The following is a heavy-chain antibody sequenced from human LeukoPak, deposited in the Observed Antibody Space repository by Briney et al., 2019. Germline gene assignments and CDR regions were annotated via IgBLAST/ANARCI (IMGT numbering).Heavy chain of an antibody. CDR3: ARDSGIDY. CDR2: ISSSSSYI. J-gene: IGHJ4*02. Sequence: PGGSLRLSCAASGFTFNTYSMNWVRQAPGKGLEWVSFISSSSSYIYYADSVKGRFTISRDNAKNSLYLQMNSLRAEDTAVYYCARDSGIDYWGQGTLVTVSS. CDR1: GFTFNTYS. V-gene: IGHV3-21*01.